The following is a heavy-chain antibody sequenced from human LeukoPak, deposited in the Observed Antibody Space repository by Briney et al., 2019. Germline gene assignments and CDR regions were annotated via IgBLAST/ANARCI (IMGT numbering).Heavy chain of an antibody. V-gene: IGHV3-23*01. J-gene: IGHJ4*02. Sequence: GGSLRLSCAASGFTFSSYAMSWVRQAPGKGLEWVSVISASGGSTNYADCVKGRFTISRDNSKKTVYLQMNSLRAEDSAVYYCAKVLTPDYWGQGTLVTVSS. CDR1: GFTFSSYA. CDR2: ISASGGST. CDR3: AKVLTPDY.